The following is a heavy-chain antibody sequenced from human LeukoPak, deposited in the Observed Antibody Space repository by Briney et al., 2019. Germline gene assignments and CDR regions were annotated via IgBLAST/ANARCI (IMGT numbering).Heavy chain of an antibody. J-gene: IGHJ4*02. Sequence: GGSLRLSCAASGFTFNNYAVHWVRQAPGEGLEWVAVISRDGTVQYYADSVKGRLTISRDNAKNSLYLQMNSLRAEDTAVYYCARGGGSFQNAYFDYWGQGPLVTVSS. CDR2: ISRDGTVQ. CDR1: GFTFNNYA. CDR3: ARGGGSFQNAYFDY. D-gene: IGHD2-15*01. V-gene: IGHV3-30*04.